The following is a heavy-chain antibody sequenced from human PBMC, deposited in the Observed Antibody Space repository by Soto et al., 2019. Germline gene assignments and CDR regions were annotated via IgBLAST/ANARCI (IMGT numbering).Heavy chain of an antibody. CDR3: AREGYDFWSGYYTPLGGMDV. V-gene: IGHV4-61*01. D-gene: IGHD3-3*01. CDR2: IYYSGST. CDR1: GGYVSSGSYY. J-gene: IGHJ6*02. Sequence: SETLSLTCTVSGGYVSSGSYYRSWIRQPPGKGLEWIGYIYYSGSTNYNPSLKSRVTISVDTSKNQFSLKLSSVTAADTAVYYCAREGYDFWSGYYTPLGGMDVWGQGTTVTVSS.